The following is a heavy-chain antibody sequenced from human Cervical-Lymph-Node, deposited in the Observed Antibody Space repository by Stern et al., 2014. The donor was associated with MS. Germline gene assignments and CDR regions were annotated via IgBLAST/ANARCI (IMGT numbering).Heavy chain of an antibody. CDR2: ISPYSGDT. Sequence: QVQLVQSGAEVKQPGASVKVSCKPSGYTFIGYWMHWVRQVPGQGLEWMGRISPYSGDTYYARKFQGRVTMTIDTSINSAFMDLSWLRSDDTAVYYCARGSSSGYDPQYFDYWGQGTLVTVSS. J-gene: IGHJ4*02. CDR3: ARGSSSGYDPQYFDY. CDR1: GYTFIGYW. V-gene: IGHV1-2*06. D-gene: IGHD5-18*01.